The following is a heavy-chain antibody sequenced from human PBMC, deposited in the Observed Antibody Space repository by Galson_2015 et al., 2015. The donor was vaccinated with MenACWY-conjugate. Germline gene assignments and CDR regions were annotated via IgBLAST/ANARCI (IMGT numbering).Heavy chain of an antibody. Sequence: QSGAEVKKPGESLKISCKGSGYGFTSYWIGWVRQVPGKGLEWMGIIYPGDSDTRYSPSFQGQVTISADKSISTAYLQWSSLKASDTAMYYCARGTLGYCSGGTCYGDYWGQGTPVTVSS. J-gene: IGHJ4*02. CDR2: IYPGDSDT. CDR3: ARGTLGYCSGGTCYGDY. CDR1: GYGFTSYW. V-gene: IGHV5-51*03. D-gene: IGHD2-15*01.